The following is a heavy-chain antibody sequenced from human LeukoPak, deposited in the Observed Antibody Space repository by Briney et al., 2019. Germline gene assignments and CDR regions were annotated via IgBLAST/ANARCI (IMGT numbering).Heavy chain of an antibody. CDR3: ARGGIAMAGSMSLMD. D-gene: IGHD6-19*01. J-gene: IGHJ4*02. V-gene: IGHV3-7*03. Sequence: GGSLRLSCAASGFTLSTFWMTWVRQAPGKGLEWVANIKQDGSEKNYVDSVKGRFTISRDNAKNSLYMQMNSLRVGDTAVYYCARGGIAMAGSMSLMDWGQGTLVTVSS. CDR2: IKQDGSEK. CDR1: GFTLSTFW.